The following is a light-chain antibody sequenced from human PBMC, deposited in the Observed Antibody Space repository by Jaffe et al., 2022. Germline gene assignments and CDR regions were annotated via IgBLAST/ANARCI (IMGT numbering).Light chain of an antibody. J-gene: IGKJ3*01. CDR1: QSVSDSS. CDR3: QHYGDSRAT. CDR2: GAS. V-gene: IGKV3-20*01. Sequence: EIVLTQSPGTLSLSPGERATLSCRASQSVSDSSLAWYQQKPGQAPRLLIYGASSRAIGIPDRFFGRGSRTDFTLAVSRLEPEDFAVYYCQHYGDSRATFGPGTKVDIK.